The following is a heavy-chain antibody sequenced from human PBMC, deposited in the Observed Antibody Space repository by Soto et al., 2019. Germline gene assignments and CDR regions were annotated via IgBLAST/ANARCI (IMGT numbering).Heavy chain of an antibody. D-gene: IGHD2-21*01. CDR2: IIPMLGIR. J-gene: IGHJ3*02. CDR3: TIGSWSGEVFDI. V-gene: IGHV1-69*02. Sequence: QVQLVQSGAEVKKPGSSVKVSCKDSGGTFSTYSMLWVRQAPGQGLEWMGRIIPMLGIRNYAQRFQDRVTITADKSTATAHMELSSLRSEDTALYYCTIGSWSGEVFDIWGQGTMVTVSS. CDR1: GGTFSTYS.